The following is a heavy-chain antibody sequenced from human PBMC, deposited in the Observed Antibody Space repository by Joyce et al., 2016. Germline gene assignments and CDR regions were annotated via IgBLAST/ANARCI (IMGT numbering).Heavy chain of an antibody. CDR3: AKALRRRDALDV. CDR2: ISWNSGSK. J-gene: IGHJ3*01. Sequence: VQLVESGGGLAQHGRSLRLSCAASGFTFDDYAMHWVRQGPGKGLEWVSGISWNSGSKGYADSVNGRFTITRDNSRKRLYLQMDSLRVEDTALYYCAKALRRRDALDVWVQGTTVTVSS. CDR1: GFTFDDYA. D-gene: IGHD6-25*01. V-gene: IGHV3-9*01.